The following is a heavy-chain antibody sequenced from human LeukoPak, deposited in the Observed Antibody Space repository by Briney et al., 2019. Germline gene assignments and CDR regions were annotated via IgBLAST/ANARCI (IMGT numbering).Heavy chain of an antibody. CDR1: GYSFTSYW. V-gene: IGHV5-51*01. J-gene: IGHJ1*01. Sequence: GASLQISCKGSGYSFTSYWIGWVRQLPGKGLEWMGIIYPGDSDTRYSPSFQGQVTISADKSISTAYLQWSSLKASDTAMYYCARHPLSSSSLPYFQHWGQGTLVTV. CDR2: IYPGDSDT. D-gene: IGHD6-6*01. CDR3: ARHPLSSSSLPYFQH.